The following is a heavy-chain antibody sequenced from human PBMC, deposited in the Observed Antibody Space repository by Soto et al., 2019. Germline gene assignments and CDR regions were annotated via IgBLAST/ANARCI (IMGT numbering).Heavy chain of an antibody. J-gene: IGHJ6*02. D-gene: IGHD3-3*01. CDR2: IWYDGSNK. CDR3: ARDRRHYDFWSGYYNYYYYGMDV. CDR1: GFTFSSYG. Sequence: LRLSCAASGFTFSSYGMHWVRQAPGKGLEWVAVIWYDGSNKYYADSVKGRFTISRDNSKNTLYLQMNSLRAEDTAVYYCARDRRHYDFWSGYYNYYYYGMDVWGQGTTVTVSS. V-gene: IGHV3-33*01.